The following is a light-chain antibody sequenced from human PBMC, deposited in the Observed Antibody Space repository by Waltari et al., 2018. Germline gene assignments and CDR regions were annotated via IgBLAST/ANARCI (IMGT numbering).Light chain of an antibody. CDR3: QQYDSYPLT. CDR1: QSISSW. Sequence: DIQMTQYPSTLTASVGDRVTITCRASQSISSWLAWHQQKAGKAPKLLFYKASNLESGVPSRFSGSGSGTEFTLTISSLQPDDVATYFCQQYDSYPLTFGGGTKVQIK. CDR2: KAS. V-gene: IGKV1-5*03. J-gene: IGKJ4*01.